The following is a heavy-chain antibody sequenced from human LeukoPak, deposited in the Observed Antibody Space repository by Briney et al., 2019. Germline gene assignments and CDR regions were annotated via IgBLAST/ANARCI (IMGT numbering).Heavy chain of an antibody. J-gene: IGHJ4*02. D-gene: IGHD3-22*01. Sequence: SETLSLTCSVSGGSISSYYWSWIRQPPGKGLEWIGYIYYTGSTNYNPSLKSRVTMSVDTSKNQFSLKLSSVTAADTAVYYCARGNTTYYYDSSGYSDYWGQGTLVTVSS. CDR3: ARGNTTYYYDSSGYSDY. CDR1: GGSISSYY. V-gene: IGHV4-59*01. CDR2: IYYTGST.